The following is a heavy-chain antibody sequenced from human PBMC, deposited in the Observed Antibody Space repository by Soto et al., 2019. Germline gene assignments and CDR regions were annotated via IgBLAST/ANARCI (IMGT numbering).Heavy chain of an antibody. Sequence: GGSLRLSCAASGFTFSSYAMSWVRQAPGKGLEWVSTISGSGGSTYYADSVKGRFTISRDNSKNTLYLQMNSLRAEDTAVYNCAKGDSSRTLLGYFDYWGQGTLVTVSS. CDR1: GFTFSSYA. CDR2: ISGSGGST. CDR3: AKGDSSRTLLGYFDY. D-gene: IGHD3-16*01. V-gene: IGHV3-23*01. J-gene: IGHJ4*02.